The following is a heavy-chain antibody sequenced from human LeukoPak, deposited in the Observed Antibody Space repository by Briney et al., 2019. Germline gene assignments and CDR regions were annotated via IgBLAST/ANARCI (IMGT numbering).Heavy chain of an antibody. D-gene: IGHD3-10*01. J-gene: IGHJ4*02. V-gene: IGHV3-23*01. CDR2: ISGSGGST. Sequence: GGSLRLSCAATGFTFSSYAMSWVRQAPGKGLEWVSAISGSGGSTYYADPVKGRFTISRDNSKNTLYLQMNSLRAEDTAVYYCAKDPSRGPYYFDYWGQGTLVTVSS. CDR3: AKDPSRGPYYFDY. CDR1: GFTFSSYA.